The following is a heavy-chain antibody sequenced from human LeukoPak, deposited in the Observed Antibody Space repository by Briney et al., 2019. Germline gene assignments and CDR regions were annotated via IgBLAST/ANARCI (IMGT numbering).Heavy chain of an antibody. CDR1: GYTFTSYG. J-gene: IGHJ3*02. CDR2: INPNSGGT. CDR3: ARDCSSTSAACAFDI. D-gene: IGHD2-2*01. V-gene: IGHV1-2*02. Sequence: ASVKVSCKATGYTFTSYGIHWVRQAPGQGLEWMGWINPNSGGTNYAQKFQGRVTMTRDTSISTAYMELSRLRSDDTAVYYCARDCSSTSAACAFDIWGQGTMVTVSS.